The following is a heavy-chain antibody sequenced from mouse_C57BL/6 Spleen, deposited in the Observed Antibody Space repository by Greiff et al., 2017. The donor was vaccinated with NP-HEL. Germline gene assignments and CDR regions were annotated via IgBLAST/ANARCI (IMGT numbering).Heavy chain of an antibody. D-gene: IGHD1-1*01. Sequence: QVQLQQPGAELVKPGASVKLSCKASGYTFTSYWMHWVKQRPGQGLEWIGLIPPTSGSTNYNEKFKSKATLTVDKSSSTAYMQLSSLTSEDSAVYYCAGGYGSSYWYFDVWGTGTTVTVSS. CDR2: IPPTSGST. V-gene: IGHV1-64*01. J-gene: IGHJ1*03. CDR1: GYTFTSYW. CDR3: AGGYGSSYWYFDV.